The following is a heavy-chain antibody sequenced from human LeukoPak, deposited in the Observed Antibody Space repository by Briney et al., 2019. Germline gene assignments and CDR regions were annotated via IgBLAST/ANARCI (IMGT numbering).Heavy chain of an antibody. CDR3: ARDFRPSLSSXYWFDP. V-gene: IGHV1-46*01. CDR2: INPSGGST. Sequence: ASVKVSCKASGYTFTSYYMHWVRQAPGQGLEWMGIINPSGGSTSYAQKFQGRVTMTRDTSTSTVYMELSSLRSEDTAVYYCARDFRPSLSSXYWFDPWGQGTLVTVSS. D-gene: IGHD6-6*01. CDR1: GYTFTSYY. J-gene: IGHJ5*02.